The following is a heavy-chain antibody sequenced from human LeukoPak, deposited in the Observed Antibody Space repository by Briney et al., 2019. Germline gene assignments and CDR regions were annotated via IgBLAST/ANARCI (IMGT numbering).Heavy chain of an antibody. J-gene: IGHJ4*02. D-gene: IGHD2-2*01. CDR1: GFTFSTYW. CDR3: AKRDCTSTSCPFGF. V-gene: IGHV3-74*01. CDR2: INSDGSST. Sequence: GGSLRLSCAASGFTFSTYWMHWVRQAPGKGLVWVSRINSDGSSTSYADSVKGRFTTSRDNSKNTLYVQMNSLRAEDTAVYYCAKRDCTSTSCPFGFWGQGTLVTVSS.